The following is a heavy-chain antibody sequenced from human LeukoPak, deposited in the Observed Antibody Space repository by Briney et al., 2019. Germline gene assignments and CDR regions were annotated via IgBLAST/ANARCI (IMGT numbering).Heavy chain of an antibody. CDR3: ARDLHLTGYYYKDV. Sequence: ASVKVSCKASGYTFTSYGISWVRQAPGQGLEWMGWISAYNGNTNYAQKLQGRVTMTTDTSTSTAYMELRSLRSDDTAVYYCARDLHLTGYYYKDVWGKGTTVTVSS. CDR1: GYTFTSYG. V-gene: IGHV1-18*01. D-gene: IGHD3-9*01. CDR2: ISAYNGNT. J-gene: IGHJ6*03.